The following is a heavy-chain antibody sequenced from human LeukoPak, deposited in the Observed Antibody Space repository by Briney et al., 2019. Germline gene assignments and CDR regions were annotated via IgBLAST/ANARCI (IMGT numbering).Heavy chain of an antibody. V-gene: IGHV4-39*01. J-gene: IGHJ4*02. D-gene: IGHD6-13*01. Sequence: SETLSLTCTVSGGSISSSSYYWGWIRQPPGKGLEWIGSIYYSGSTYYNPSLKSRVTISVDTSKNQFSLKLGSVTAADTAVYYCAVSSIAAAGNFDYWGQGTLVTVSS. CDR3: AVSSIAAAGNFDY. CDR2: IYYSGST. CDR1: GGSISSSSYY.